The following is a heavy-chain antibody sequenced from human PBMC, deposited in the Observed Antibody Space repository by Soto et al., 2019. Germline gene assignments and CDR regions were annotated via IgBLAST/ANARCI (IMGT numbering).Heavy chain of an antibody. CDR1: GFTFSKYA. V-gene: IGHV3-30-3*01. CDR3: ARDGGSY. Sequence: QVQLVESGGGVVQPGRSLILSCAASGFTFSKYAMHWVRQTPGKGLQWVAVTSYDGDNKYYADSVRGRFTISRDNSKNTLYLQMNSLRVDDTATYYCARDGGSYWGQGTLVTVSS. J-gene: IGHJ4*02. CDR2: TSYDGDNK. D-gene: IGHD3-16*01.